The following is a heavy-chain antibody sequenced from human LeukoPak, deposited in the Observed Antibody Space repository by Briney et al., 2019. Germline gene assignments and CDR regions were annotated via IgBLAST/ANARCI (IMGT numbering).Heavy chain of an antibody. Sequence: GASVKVSCKASGYTFTSYSNSWVRQPPGQGLEWMGWISAYNGNTNYAQKLQGRVTMTTDTSTSTTYMELRSLRSDDTAVYYCARDGGSYRFDYWGQGTLVTVSS. CDR2: ISAYNGNT. J-gene: IGHJ4*02. D-gene: IGHD1-26*01. CDR1: GYTFTSYS. V-gene: IGHV1-18*01. CDR3: ARDGGSYRFDY.